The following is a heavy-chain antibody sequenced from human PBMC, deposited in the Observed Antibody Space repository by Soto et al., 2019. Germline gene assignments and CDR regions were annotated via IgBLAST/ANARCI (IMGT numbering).Heavy chain of an antibody. CDR1: GGSVSSGSYY. D-gene: IGHD4-17*01. V-gene: IGHV4-61*01. CDR2: IYYSGST. CDR3: ARTQPRLDYGERGVYYYGMDV. J-gene: IGHJ6*02. Sequence: PSETLSLTCTVSGGSVSSGSYYWSWIRQPPGKGLEWIGYIYYSGSTNYNPSLKSRVTISVDTSKNQFSLKLSSVTAADTAVYYCARTQPRLDYGERGVYYYGMDVWGQGTTVTVSS.